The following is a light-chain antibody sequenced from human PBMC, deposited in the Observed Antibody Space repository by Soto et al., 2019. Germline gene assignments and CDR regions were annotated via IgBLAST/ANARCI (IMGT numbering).Light chain of an antibody. CDR3: SSYTSSSTYWV. J-gene: IGLJ3*02. V-gene: IGLV2-14*01. Sequence: QSALTQPASVSGSPGQSITISCTGTSSDVGGYNYVSWYQQHPGKVPKLMIYDVSNRPSGVSNRFSGSKSGNTASLTISGLQTEGEADYYCSSYTSSSTYWVFGGGTKVTVL. CDR2: DVS. CDR1: SSDVGGYNY.